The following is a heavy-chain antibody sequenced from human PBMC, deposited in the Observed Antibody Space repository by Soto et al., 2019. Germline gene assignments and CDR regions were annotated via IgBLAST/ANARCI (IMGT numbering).Heavy chain of an antibody. D-gene: IGHD6-13*01. V-gene: IGHV4-39*01. J-gene: IGHJ5*02. Sequence: QLHLQESGPGLVKPSETLSLTCTVSGGSSSSSSYYWGWIRQPPGQGLEWIGSNYYSGSTYYSPSLKSRVTISVDTSKNQFSLKLSSVTAADTAVYYCAISDSRYGEYVSWFDPWGQGTLVTVSS. CDR1: GGSSSSSSYY. CDR2: NYYSGST. CDR3: AISDSRYGEYVSWFDP.